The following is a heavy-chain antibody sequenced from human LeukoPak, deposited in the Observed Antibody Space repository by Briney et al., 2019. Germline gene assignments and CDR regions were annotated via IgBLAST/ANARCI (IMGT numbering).Heavy chain of an antibody. CDR3: ARLYYDSSGSTFDY. CDR1: GHTFTSYG. D-gene: IGHD3-22*01. V-gene: IGHV1-18*01. J-gene: IGHJ4*02. Sequence: ASVKVSCKASGHTFTSYGISWVRQAPGQGLEWMGWISAYNGNTNYAQKLQGRVTMTTDTSTSTAYMELRSLRSDDTAVYYCARLYYDSSGSTFDYWGQGTLVTVSS. CDR2: ISAYNGNT.